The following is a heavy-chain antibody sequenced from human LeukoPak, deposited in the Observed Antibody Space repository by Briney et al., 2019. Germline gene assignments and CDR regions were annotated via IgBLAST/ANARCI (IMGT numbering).Heavy chain of an antibody. CDR2: LYTSGST. CDR1: GGSIRSGSYY. D-gene: IGHD3-10*01. CDR3: AREIFGDVSGTWFES. V-gene: IGHV4-61*02. Sequence: PSETLSLTCTVSGGSIRSGSYYWGWIRQPAGTGLEWIGRLYTSGSTNYNPSLRSRVTISVDTSKNQFSLKLTSVTAADAAVYFCAREIFGDVSGTWFESWGQGTLVTVSS. J-gene: IGHJ5*01.